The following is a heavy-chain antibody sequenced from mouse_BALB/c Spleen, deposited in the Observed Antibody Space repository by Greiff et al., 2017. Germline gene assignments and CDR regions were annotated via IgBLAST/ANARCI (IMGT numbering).Heavy chain of an antibody. Sequence: VNVVESGPGLVAPSQSLSITCTVSGFSLTSYGVHWVRQPPGKGLEWLGVIWAGGSTNYNSALMSRLSISKDNSKSQVFLKMNSLQTDDTAMYYCARDYYGSSYGYFDVWGAGTTVTVSS. CDR2: IWAGGST. CDR1: GFSLTSYG. J-gene: IGHJ1*01. D-gene: IGHD1-1*01. V-gene: IGHV2-9*02. CDR3: ARDYYGSSYGYFDV.